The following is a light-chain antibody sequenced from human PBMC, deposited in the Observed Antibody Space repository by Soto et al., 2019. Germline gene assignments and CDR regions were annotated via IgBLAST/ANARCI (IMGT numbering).Light chain of an antibody. CDR1: QSVGRNY. CDR3: QQYAEAPIT. J-gene: IGKJ5*01. V-gene: IGKV3-20*01. Sequence: EIVLTQSPGTLSLSPGEGATLSCRARQSVGRNYLAWFQQKPGQPPRLLVSGASSRAAGIPDKFSGSGSGTDFTLTISRLEPEDFAAYFCQQYAEAPITFGQGTRLEIK. CDR2: GAS.